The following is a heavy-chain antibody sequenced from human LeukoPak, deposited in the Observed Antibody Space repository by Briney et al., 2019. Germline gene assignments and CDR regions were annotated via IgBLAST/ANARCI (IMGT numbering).Heavy chain of an antibody. CDR2: ISGSGGST. CDR3: AKGLGIAVAGTELDY. J-gene: IGHJ4*02. D-gene: IGHD6-19*01. V-gene: IGHV3-23*01. Sequence: GGSLRLSCAASGFTFSSYAMSWVRQAPGKGLEWVSAISGSGGSTYYADSVKGRFTISRDNSKNTLYLQMNSLRAEDTAVYYCAKGLGIAVAGTELDYWGQGTLVTVSS. CDR1: GFTFSSYA.